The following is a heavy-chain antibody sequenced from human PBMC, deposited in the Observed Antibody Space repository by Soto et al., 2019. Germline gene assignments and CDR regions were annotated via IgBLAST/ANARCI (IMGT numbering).Heavy chain of an antibody. Sequence: SVKVSCKASGGTFSSYPISWVRQAPGQGLEWMGGIIPIFGTANYAQKFQGRVTITADESTSTAYMELSSLRSEDTAVYYCASALIVVVANYYYYGMDVWGQGTTVTVSS. CDR3: ASALIVVVANYYYYGMDV. J-gene: IGHJ6*02. CDR1: GGTFSSYP. D-gene: IGHD2-15*01. V-gene: IGHV1-69*13. CDR2: IIPIFGTA.